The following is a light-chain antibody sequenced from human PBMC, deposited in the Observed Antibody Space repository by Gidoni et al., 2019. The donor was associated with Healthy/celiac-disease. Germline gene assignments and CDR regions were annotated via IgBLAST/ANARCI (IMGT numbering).Light chain of an antibody. V-gene: IGKV1-5*03. Sequence: DIQMPQSPSTLSASVGDRVTITCRASQSISSWLAWYQQKPGKAPKLLIYKASSLESGVPSRFSGSGSGTEFTLTISSLQPDDFATYYCQQGLTFGGGTKVEIK. J-gene: IGKJ4*01. CDR3: QQGLT. CDR1: QSISSW. CDR2: KAS.